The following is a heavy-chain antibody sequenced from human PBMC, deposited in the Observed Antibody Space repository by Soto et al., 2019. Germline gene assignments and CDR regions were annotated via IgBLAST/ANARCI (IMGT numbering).Heavy chain of an antibody. V-gene: IGHV3-21*01. CDR3: ATYAHYYGSGSPHPPTDSDHY. J-gene: IGHJ4*02. CDR2: ISSSSSYI. D-gene: IGHD3-10*01. CDR1: GFTFSSYS. Sequence: PGGSLRLSCAASGFTFSSYSMNWVRQAPGKGLEWVSSISSSSSYIYYADSVKGRFTISRDNAKNSLYLQMNSLRAEDTAVYYCATYAHYYGSGSPHPPTDSDHYWGQGTLVTVSS.